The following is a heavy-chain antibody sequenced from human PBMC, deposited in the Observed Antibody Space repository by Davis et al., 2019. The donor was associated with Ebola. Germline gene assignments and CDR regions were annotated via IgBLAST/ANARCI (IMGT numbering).Heavy chain of an antibody. V-gene: IGHV5-51*01. Sequence: GSLKISCKGSGYSFTSYWIGWVRQMPGKGLEWMGVIYVGDSDTRYSPSFQGQVTISVDKSITTAYLQWSSLKASDSATYYCARPSDSSGYKIDYWGQGTLVTVSS. D-gene: IGHD3-22*01. CDR2: IYVGDSDT. CDR1: GYSFTSYW. J-gene: IGHJ4*02. CDR3: ARPSDSSGYKIDY.